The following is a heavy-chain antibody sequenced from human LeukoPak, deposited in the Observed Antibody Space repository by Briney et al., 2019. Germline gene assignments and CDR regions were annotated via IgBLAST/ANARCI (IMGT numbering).Heavy chain of an antibody. CDR1: GGSISSGIYY. D-gene: IGHD2-2*01. Sequence: PSQTLSLACTVPGGSISSGIYYWSWIRQPAGKGLEWIWRIYTSGSTNYNPSLKRRVTISVDTSKNQFSLKLSSVTAAHTAVYYCARATMVVPAATEVYYYYYMDVWGEGTTVTVSS. CDR2: IYTSGST. V-gene: IGHV4-61*02. J-gene: IGHJ6*03. CDR3: ARATMVVPAATEVYYYYYMDV.